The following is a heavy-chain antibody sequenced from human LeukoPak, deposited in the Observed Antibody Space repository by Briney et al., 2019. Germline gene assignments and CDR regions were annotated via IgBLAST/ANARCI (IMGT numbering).Heavy chain of an antibody. CDR3: ARMTTVTTEGI. J-gene: IGHJ3*02. D-gene: IGHD4-17*01. Sequence: GGSLRLSCAASGFTFSSYSMNWVRQAPGKGLVWVSRNGSDTIYADSVKGRFTSSRDNAKNILYLQMNNLRAENTAVYYCARMTTVTTEGIWGQGTMVTVSS. V-gene: IGHV3-74*01. CDR2: NGSDT. CDR1: GFTFSSYS.